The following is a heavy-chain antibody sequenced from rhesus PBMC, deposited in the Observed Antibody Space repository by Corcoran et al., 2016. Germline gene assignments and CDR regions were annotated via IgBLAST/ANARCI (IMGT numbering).Heavy chain of an antibody. D-gene: IGHD2-21*01. V-gene: IGHV4-169*01. CDR1: GGSISSSY. Sequence: QVQLQESGPGVVKPSETLSVTCAVSGGSISSSYWSWIRQAPGKGREWIWYLYGSGSRTNVNPYIKGRFALSVDTSKNQLSLKLSSVTAADTAVYYCARYCTGSGCYAGLDSWGQGVVVTVSS. CDR3: ARYCTGSGCYAGLDS. CDR2: LYGSGSRT. J-gene: IGHJ6*01.